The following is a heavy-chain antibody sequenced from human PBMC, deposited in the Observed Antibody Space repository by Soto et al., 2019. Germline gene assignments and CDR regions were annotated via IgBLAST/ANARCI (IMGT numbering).Heavy chain of an antibody. J-gene: IGHJ6*03. CDR3: ARSRVPAGLDYYYYYMDV. CDR1: GFTFDDYG. Sequence: ESGGGVVRPGGSLRLSCAASGFTFDDYGMSWVRQAPGKGLEWVSGINWNGGSTGYADSVKGRFTISRDNAKNSLYLQMNSLRAEDTALYHCARSRVPAGLDYYYYYMDVWGKGTTVTVSS. V-gene: IGHV3-20*01. CDR2: INWNGGST. D-gene: IGHD2-2*01.